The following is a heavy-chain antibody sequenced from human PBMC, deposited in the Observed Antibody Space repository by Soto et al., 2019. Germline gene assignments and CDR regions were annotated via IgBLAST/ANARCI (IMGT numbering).Heavy chain of an antibody. CDR2: ISSSSSYI. CDR1: GFTFSSYS. CDR3: ARDNVWSSSWYPGMDV. V-gene: IGHV3-21*01. D-gene: IGHD6-13*01. Sequence: PGGSLRLSCAASGFTFSSYSMNWVRQAPGKGLEWVSSISSSSSYIYYADSVKGRFTISRDNAKNSLYLQMNSLRAEDTAVYYFARDNVWSSSWYPGMDVWGQGTTVTVSS. J-gene: IGHJ6*02.